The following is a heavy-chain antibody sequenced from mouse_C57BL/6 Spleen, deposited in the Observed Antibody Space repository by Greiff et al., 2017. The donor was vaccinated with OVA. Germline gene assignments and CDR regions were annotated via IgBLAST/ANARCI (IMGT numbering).Heavy chain of an antibody. Sequence: VQLKEPGAVLVRPGSSVKLSCKASGYTFTSYWMDWVKQRPGQGLEWIGNIYPSDSETHYNQKFKDKATLTVDKSSSTAYMQLSSLTSEDSAVYDCAREGMVTTGFAYWGQGTLVTVSA. J-gene: IGHJ3*01. CDR3: AREGMVTTGFAY. CDR2: IYPSDSET. CDR1: GYTFTSYW. D-gene: IGHD2-2*01. V-gene: IGHV1-61*01.